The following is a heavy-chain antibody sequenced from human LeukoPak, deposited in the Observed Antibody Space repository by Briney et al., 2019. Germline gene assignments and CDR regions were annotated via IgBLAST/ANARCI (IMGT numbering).Heavy chain of an antibody. J-gene: IGHJ6*03. CDR1: GGSINSYY. CDR3: ARVPRSYYYYYYMDV. CDR2: IYYSGST. Sequence: PSETLSLTCTVSGGSINSYYWSWIRQPPGKGLEWIGYIYYSGSTNYNPSLKSRVTMSADTSKNQFSLKLSSVTAADTAVYYCARVPRSYYYYYYMDVWGKGTTVTVSS. V-gene: IGHV4-59*01.